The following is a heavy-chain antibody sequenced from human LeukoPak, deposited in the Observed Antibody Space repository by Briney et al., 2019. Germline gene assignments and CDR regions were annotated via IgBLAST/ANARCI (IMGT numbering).Heavy chain of an antibody. J-gene: IGHJ4*02. D-gene: IGHD5-24*01. CDR1: DDSITMYY. CDR2: VDHTGST. CDR3: ARERDGCNFDY. V-gene: IGHV4-59*01. Sequence: PSETLSLTCSVSDDSITMYYWTWIRQPPGKGLEWIGYVDHTGSTNFNPSLNGRVSISRDTTKNLFSLRLRSVTAADTAVYFCARERDGCNFDYWGQGTLVTVSS.